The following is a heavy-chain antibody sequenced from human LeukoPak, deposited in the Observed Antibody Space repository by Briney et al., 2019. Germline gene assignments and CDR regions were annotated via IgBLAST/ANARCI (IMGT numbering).Heavy chain of an antibody. Sequence: SETLSLTCAVYGGSFSGYYWSWIRQPPGKGLEWIGEINHSGSTNYNPSLKSRVTISVDTSKNQFSLKLSSVTAADTAVYYCARVVINLYSDYWGQGTLVTVSS. CDR2: INHSGST. V-gene: IGHV4-34*01. J-gene: IGHJ4*02. D-gene: IGHD3-22*01. CDR3: ARVVINLYSDY. CDR1: GGSFSGYY.